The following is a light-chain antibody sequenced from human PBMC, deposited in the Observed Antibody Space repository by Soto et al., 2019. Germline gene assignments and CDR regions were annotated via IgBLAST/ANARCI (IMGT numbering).Light chain of an antibody. J-gene: IGKJ2*01. CDR3: QQYYTYPRT. CDR2: ATS. V-gene: IGKV1-39*01. Sequence: DTQMTQSPSSLSASVGDRISITCRASQTVSTYLNWYQQKPGKAPTLLISATSTLQSGVPSRFSGSGSGTEFTLTITSLQPEDFATYYCQQYYTYPRTFGQGTKLEI. CDR1: QTVSTY.